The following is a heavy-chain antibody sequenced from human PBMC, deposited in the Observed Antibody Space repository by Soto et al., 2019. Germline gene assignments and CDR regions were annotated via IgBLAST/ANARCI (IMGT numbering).Heavy chain of an antibody. CDR1: GDSVSSNSAA. V-gene: IGHV6-1*01. CDR3: ARDRLTPGPNRYYYYGMDV. D-gene: IGHD3-10*01. CDR2: TYYRSKWYN. Sequence: SQTLSLTCAISGDSVSSNSAAWNWIRQSPSRGLEWLGRTYYRSKWYNDYAVSVKSRITINPDTSKNQFSLQLNSVTPEDTAVYYCARDRLTPGPNRYYYYGMDVWGQGTTVTVSS. J-gene: IGHJ6*02.